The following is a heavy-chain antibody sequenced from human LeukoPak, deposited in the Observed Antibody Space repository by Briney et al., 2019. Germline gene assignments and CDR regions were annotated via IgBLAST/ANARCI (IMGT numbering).Heavy chain of an antibody. CDR1: GFTFNTYP. Sequence: GGSLRLSCEASGFTFNTYPMHWVRQAPGKGLEWVAMISYDGSNKHHADSVKGRFTITRDNSKNTLPLQMNSLSPEDTAVYYCARAAPEFYGMDVWGKRTTATVSS. J-gene: IGHJ6*04. V-gene: IGHV3-30*04. CDR3: ARAAPEFYGMDV. CDR2: ISYDGSNK. D-gene: IGHD3-10*01.